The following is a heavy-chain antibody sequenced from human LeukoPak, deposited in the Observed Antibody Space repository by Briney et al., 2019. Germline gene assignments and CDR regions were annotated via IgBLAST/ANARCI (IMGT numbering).Heavy chain of an antibody. J-gene: IGHJ3*02. Sequence: ASVKVSCKTSGYTFTGYYMHWVRQAPGQGLEWMGWINPNSGGTNYVQKFQGRVTMTRDTSISTAYMELSRLRSDDTAVYYCARNIWFGESSDAFDIWGQGTMVTVSS. V-gene: IGHV1-2*02. CDR1: GYTFTGYY. CDR3: ARNIWFGESSDAFDI. CDR2: INPNSGGT. D-gene: IGHD3-10*01.